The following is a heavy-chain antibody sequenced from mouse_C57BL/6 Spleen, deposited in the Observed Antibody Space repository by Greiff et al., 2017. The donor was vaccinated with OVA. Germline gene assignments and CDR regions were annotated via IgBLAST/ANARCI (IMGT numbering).Heavy chain of an antibody. J-gene: IGHJ4*01. V-gene: IGHV1-52*01. CDR3: ARCDGSSPYYAMDY. CDR2: IDPSDSET. D-gene: IGHD1-1*01. CDR1: GYTFTSYW. Sequence: QVQLQQPGAELVRPGSSVKLSCKASGYTFTSYWMHWVKQRPIQGLEWIGNIDPSDSETHYNQKFKDKATLTVDKSSSTAYMQLSSLTSEDSAVYDSARCDGSSPYYAMDYWGQGTSVTVSS.